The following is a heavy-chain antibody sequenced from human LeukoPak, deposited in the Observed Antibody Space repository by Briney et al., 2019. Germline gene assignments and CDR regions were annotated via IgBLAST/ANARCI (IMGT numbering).Heavy chain of an antibody. Sequence: SETLSLTCAVYGGSFSGYYWSWIRQPPGKGLEWIGEINHSGSTNYNPSLKSRVTISVDTSKNQFSLKLSSVTAADTAVYYCAREQQWLVRPFDYWGQGTLVSVSS. CDR1: GGSFSGYY. CDR3: AREQQWLVRPFDY. J-gene: IGHJ4*02. V-gene: IGHV4-34*01. D-gene: IGHD6-19*01. CDR2: INHSGST.